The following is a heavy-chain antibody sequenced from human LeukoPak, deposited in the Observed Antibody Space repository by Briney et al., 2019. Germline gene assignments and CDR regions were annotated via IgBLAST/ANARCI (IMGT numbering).Heavy chain of an antibody. CDR2: ISSTSSYI. CDR1: EYTFTTYG. Sequence: GGSLTLSCAASEYTFTTYGMHWVRQAPGEGLEWVSTISSTSSYIYSADSLKGRFTISRDNAKNSLYLQMSTLRAEDTAVYYCARGQLWQTGWFDPWGQGTLVTVSS. CDR3: ARGQLWQTGWFDP. V-gene: IGHV3-21*01. D-gene: IGHD5-18*01. J-gene: IGHJ5*02.